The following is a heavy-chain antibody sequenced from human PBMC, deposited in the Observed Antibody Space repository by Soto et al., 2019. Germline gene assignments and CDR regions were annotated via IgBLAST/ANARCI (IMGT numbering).Heavy chain of an antibody. Sequence: EVQLLESGGGLVQPGGSLRLSCAASGFTFSSYAMSWVRQAPGKGLEWVSAIGGSGGSTYYADSVKGRFPISRDNSKNTLYLQMNSLRAEDTAVYYCAKVSVPSYYDFWSGYLDYWGQGTLVTVSS. CDR1: GFTFSSYA. CDR2: IGGSGGST. J-gene: IGHJ4*02. V-gene: IGHV3-23*01. D-gene: IGHD3-3*01. CDR3: AKVSVPSYYDFWSGYLDY.